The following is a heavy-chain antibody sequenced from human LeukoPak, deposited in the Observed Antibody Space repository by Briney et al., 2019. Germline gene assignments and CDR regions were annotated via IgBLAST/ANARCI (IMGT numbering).Heavy chain of an antibody. Sequence: GRSLRLSCTASGSTFSSYGMHWVRQAPGKGLEWVAVISYDGSNKYYADSVKGRFTISRDNSKNTLYLQMNSLRAEDTAVYYCAKDTCSGGSCNANVWGQGTTVTVSS. V-gene: IGHV3-30*18. J-gene: IGHJ6*02. CDR3: AKDTCSGGSCNANV. CDR2: ISYDGSNK. CDR1: GSTFSSYG. D-gene: IGHD2-15*01.